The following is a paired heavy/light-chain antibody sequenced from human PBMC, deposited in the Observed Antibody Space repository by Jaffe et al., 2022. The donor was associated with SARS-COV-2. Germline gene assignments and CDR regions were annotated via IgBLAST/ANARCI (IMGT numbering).Light chain of an antibody. J-gene: IGKJ4*01. CDR3: MQTLQTPLT. V-gene: IGKV2-28*01. CDR1: QSLLHSNGYNY. CDR2: LGS. Sequence: DIVMTQSPLSLPVTPGEPASIPCRSSQSLLHSNGYNYLDWYLQRPGQSPQLLIYLGSNRAPGVPDRFSGSGSGTDFTLEISRVEAEDVGVYYCMQTLQTPLTFGGGTKVEIK.
Heavy chain of an antibody. V-gene: IGHV3-23*01. CDR3: AKCYSFYGHYYYGLDV. D-gene: IGHD4-4*01. Sequence: EVQLLESGGGLVQPGGSLRLSCAASGFSFSNFAITWVRQAPGKGLEWVSAISGNAGSTYYADSVRGRFTISRDNSENTLYLQLSSLRADDTAIYYCAKCYSFYGHYYYGLDVWGQGTTVTVSS. CDR2: ISGNAGST. J-gene: IGHJ6*02. CDR1: GFSFSNFA.